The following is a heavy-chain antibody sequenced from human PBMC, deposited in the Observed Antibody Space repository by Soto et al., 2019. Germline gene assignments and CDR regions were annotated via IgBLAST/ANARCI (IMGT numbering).Heavy chain of an antibody. CDR3: ARDPVYCSGGSCYWILGCADY. CDR1: GFTFSSYS. Sequence: EVQLVESGGGLVKPGGSLRLSCAASGFTFSSYSMNWVRQAPGKGLEWVSSISSSSSYIYFADSVKGRFTISRDNAKNSLYLQMNSLRAEDTAVYYCARDPVYCSGGSCYWILGCADYWGQGTLVTVSS. V-gene: IGHV3-21*01. D-gene: IGHD2-15*01. J-gene: IGHJ4*02. CDR2: ISSSSSYI.